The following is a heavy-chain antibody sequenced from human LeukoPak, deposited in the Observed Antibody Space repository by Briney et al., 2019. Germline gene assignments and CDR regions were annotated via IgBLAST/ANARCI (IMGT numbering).Heavy chain of an antibody. Sequence: SETLSLTCAVYGGSFSGYYWSWIRQPPGKGLEWIGEINHSGSTNYNPSLKSRVTISVDTSKNQSSLKLSSVTAADTAVYYCARGHGDYANGYFDYWGPGTLVTVTS. J-gene: IGHJ4*02. CDR3: ARGHGDYANGYFDY. CDR2: INHSGST. V-gene: IGHV4-34*01. D-gene: IGHD4-17*01. CDR1: GGSFSGYY.